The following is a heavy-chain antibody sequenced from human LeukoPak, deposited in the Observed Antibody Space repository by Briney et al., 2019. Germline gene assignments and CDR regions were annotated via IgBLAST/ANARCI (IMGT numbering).Heavy chain of an antibody. D-gene: IGHD6-13*01. CDR2: INQDGSEK. CDR1: GLTLSYYW. CDR3: ARKVAYSSSWPDYYYYYMDV. Sequence: GGSLRLSCAASGLTLSYYWMSWVRQAPGKGLEWVANINQDGSEKYYVDSVKGRFTISRDNAKNSLYLQMNSLRSEDTAVYYCARKVAYSSSWPDYYYYYMDVWGKGTTVTVSS. J-gene: IGHJ6*03. V-gene: IGHV3-7*03.